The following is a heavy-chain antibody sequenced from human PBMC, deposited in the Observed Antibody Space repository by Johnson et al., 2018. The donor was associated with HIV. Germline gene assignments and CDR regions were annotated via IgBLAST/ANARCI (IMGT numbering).Heavy chain of an antibody. J-gene: IGHJ3*02. CDR2: ISYDGSNR. V-gene: IGHV3-30-3*01. Sequence: QVQLVESGGGVVQPGRSLRLSCAASGFTFNKYAIHWVRQAPGKGLEWVAVISYDGSNRYYADSVKGRFTISRDNSKNTLYLQMNSLRAEDTAVYYCAEGNHGIWGQGTMVTVSS. CDR1: GFTFNKYA. D-gene: IGHD2/OR15-2a*01. CDR3: AEGNHGI.